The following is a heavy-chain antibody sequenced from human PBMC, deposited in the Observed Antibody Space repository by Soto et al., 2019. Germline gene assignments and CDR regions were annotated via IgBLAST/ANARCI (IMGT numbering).Heavy chain of an antibody. CDR2: INAGNGNT. CDR1: GYTFTSYA. CDR3: ATDHKVLCVYYSVKPYYYYYYLTDV. V-gene: IGHV1-3*01. J-gene: IGHJ6*02. Sequence: DSVKVSCKASGYTFTSYAMHWVRQAPGQRLEWMGWINAGNGNTKYSQKFQGRVTITRDTSASTAYMELSSLRSEDTAVYYCATDHKVLCVYYSVKPYYYYYYLTDVCGQGTTVPV. D-gene: IGHD3-9*01.